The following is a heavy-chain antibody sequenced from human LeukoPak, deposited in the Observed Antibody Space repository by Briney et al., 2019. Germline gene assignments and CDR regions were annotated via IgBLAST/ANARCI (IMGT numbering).Heavy chain of an antibody. Sequence: SETLSLTCAVYGGSFSGYYWSWIRQPPGKGREWIGEINHSGSTNYNPSLKSRVTISVDTSKNQFSLKLSSVTAADTAVYYCARGYDSSGSRWYYFDYWGQGTLVTVSS. D-gene: IGHD3-22*01. V-gene: IGHV4-34*01. J-gene: IGHJ4*02. CDR2: INHSGST. CDR3: ARGYDSSGSRWYYFDY. CDR1: GGSFSGYY.